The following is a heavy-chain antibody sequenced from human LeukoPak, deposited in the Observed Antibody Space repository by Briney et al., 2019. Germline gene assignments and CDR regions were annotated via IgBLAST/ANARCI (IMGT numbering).Heavy chain of an antibody. CDR3: ATETNYYDSSMDY. CDR1: AGTFSIYT. V-gene: IGHV1-69*02. Sequence: ASVKVSCKASAGTFSIYTISWVRQAPGQGIEWMGRIIPILGIANYAQKYQGRVTITAAKSTSTAYMELSSLRSEDTAVYYCATETNYYDSSMDYWGQGTLVTVSS. J-gene: IGHJ4*02. CDR2: IIPILGIA. D-gene: IGHD3-22*01.